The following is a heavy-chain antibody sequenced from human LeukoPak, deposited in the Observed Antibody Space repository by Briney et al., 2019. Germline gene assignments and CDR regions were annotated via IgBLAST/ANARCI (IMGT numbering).Heavy chain of an antibody. V-gene: IGHV1-69*13. CDR2: IIPIFGTA. CDR3: ARAGARFLEWLPADY. CDR1: GYTFTSYA. J-gene: IGHJ4*02. D-gene: IGHD3-3*01. Sequence: ASVKVSCKASGYTFTSYAMHWVRQAPGQGLEWMGGIIPIFGTANYAQKFQGRVTITADESTSTAYMELSSLRSEDTAVYYCARAGARFLEWLPADYWGQGTLVTVSS.